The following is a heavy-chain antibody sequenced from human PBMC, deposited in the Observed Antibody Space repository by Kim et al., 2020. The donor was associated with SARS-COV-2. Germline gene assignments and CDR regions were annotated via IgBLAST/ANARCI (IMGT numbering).Heavy chain of an antibody. J-gene: IGHJ4*02. D-gene: IGHD3-22*01. Sequence: SETLSLTCTVSGGSISSSSYYWGWIRQPPGKGLEWIGSIYYSGSTYYNPSLKSRVTISVDTSKNQFSLKLSSVTAADTAVYYCARDWREYYYDSSGYYGGFDYWGQGTLVTVSS. CDR2: IYYSGST. V-gene: IGHV4-39*07. CDR1: GGSISSSSYY. CDR3: ARDWREYYYDSSGYYGGFDY.